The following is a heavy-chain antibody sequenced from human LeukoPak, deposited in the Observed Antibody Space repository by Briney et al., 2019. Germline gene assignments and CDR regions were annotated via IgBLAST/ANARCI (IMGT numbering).Heavy chain of an antibody. J-gene: IGHJ4*02. CDR2: ISSSSSYI. V-gene: IGHV3-21*01. CDR3: ARGSQLLTTVTTCFDY. CDR1: GFTFSSYS. Sequence: GGSLRLSCAASGFTFSSYSMNWVRQAPGKGLEWVSSISSSSSYIYYADSVKGRFTISRDNAKNSLYLQMNSLRAEDTAVYYCARGSQLLTTVTTCFDYWGQGTPVTVSS. D-gene: IGHD4-17*01.